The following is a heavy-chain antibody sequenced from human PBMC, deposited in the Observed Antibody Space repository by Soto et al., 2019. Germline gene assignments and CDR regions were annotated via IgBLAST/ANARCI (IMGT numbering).Heavy chain of an antibody. V-gene: IGHV4-59*12. CDR3: ARAGDFWSGNYWYFDL. D-gene: IGHD3-3*01. J-gene: IGHJ2*01. Sequence: SETLSLTCTVSGGSISSYYWSWIRQPPGKGLEWIGYIYYSGSTNYNPSLKSRVTISVDTSKNQFSLKLSSVTAADTAVYYCARAGDFWSGNYWYFDLWGRGTLVTVSS. CDR2: IYYSGST. CDR1: GGSISSYY.